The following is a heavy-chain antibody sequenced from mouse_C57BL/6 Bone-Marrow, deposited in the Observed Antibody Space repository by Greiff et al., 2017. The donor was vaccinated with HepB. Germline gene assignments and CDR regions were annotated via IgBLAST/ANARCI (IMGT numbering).Heavy chain of an antibody. Sequence: VQLKESGAELVRPGASVTLSCKASGYTFTDYEMHWVKQTPVHGLEWIGAIDPETGGTAYNQKFKGKAILTADKSSSTAYMELRSLTSEDSAVYYCTRPHYSLDYWGQGTSVTVSS. CDR3: TRPHYSLDY. J-gene: IGHJ4*01. V-gene: IGHV1-15*01. CDR2: IDPETGGT. CDR1: GYTFTDYE. D-gene: IGHD2-12*01.